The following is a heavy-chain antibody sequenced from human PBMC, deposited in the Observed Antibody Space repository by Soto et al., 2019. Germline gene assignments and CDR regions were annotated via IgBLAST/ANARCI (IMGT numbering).Heavy chain of an antibody. D-gene: IGHD6-13*01. CDR2: MNPNSGNT. Sequence: QVQLVQSGAEVKKPGASVKVSCKASGYTFTSYDINWVRQATGQGLEWMGWMNPNSGNTGYAQKFQGRVTMTRNTSISTAYMELSSLRSEATAVYYCARGRGGVVAAAGTRYIQHWGQGTLVTVSS. CDR1: GYTFTSYD. J-gene: IGHJ1*01. CDR3: ARGRGGVVAAAGTRYIQH. V-gene: IGHV1-8*01.